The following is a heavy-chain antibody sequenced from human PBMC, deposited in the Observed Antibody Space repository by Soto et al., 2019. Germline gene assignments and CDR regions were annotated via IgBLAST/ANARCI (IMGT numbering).Heavy chain of an antibody. D-gene: IGHD2-21*02. CDR3: ARADRTLVTSYGLDV. Sequence: PSETVSLTCAVSGGSFSGFYWTWIRQPPGEGLEWIGEINHSGTTNFNPSPRSRLTISLDSSKKHFSLKLTSMTAADAAVYYCARADRTLVTSYGLDVWGQGTTVTVSS. J-gene: IGHJ6*02. V-gene: IGHV4-34*01. CDR2: INHSGTT. CDR1: GGSFSGFY.